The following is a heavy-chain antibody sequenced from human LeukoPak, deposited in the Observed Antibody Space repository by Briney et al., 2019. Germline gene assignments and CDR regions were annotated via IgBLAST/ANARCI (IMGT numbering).Heavy chain of an antibody. D-gene: IGHD2-21*02. J-gene: IGHJ1*01. CDR1: GFIFGDYW. V-gene: IGHV3-7*01. CDR3: TSWGDTTAEYFQR. Sequence: GGSLRLSCVVSGFIFGDYWMSWVRQAPGKGLEWVAHINPDGRDTYYVDSVKGRFTISRDNAQNSMYLQMNSLRVEDTAVYYCTSWGDTTAEYFQRWGQGTLVTVSS. CDR2: INPDGRDT.